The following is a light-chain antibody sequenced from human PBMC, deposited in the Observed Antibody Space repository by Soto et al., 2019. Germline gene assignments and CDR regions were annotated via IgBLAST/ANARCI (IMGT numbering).Light chain of an antibody. V-gene: IGKV3-15*01. CDR2: GAS. CDR3: QQYNTWSLIT. J-gene: IGKJ5*01. Sequence: EIVMTQSPATLSVSPGDTATLSCRASQSIGSNVGWYQQKPGQAPRLLIYGASTRATGISARFSGSGSGTEFMLTISSLQSEDLDVYYCQQYNTWSLITVGQGTRLEIK. CDR1: QSIGSN.